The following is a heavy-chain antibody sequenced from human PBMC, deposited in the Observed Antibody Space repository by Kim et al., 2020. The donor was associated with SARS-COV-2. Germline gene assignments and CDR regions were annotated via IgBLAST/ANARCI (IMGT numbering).Heavy chain of an antibody. CDR1: GGSISSSSYY. CDR3: ARYRLYLSGMDV. D-gene: IGHD1-26*01. V-gene: IGHV4-39*01. CDR2: IYYSGST. J-gene: IGHJ6*02. Sequence: SETLSLTCTVSGGSISSSSYYWGWIRQPPGKGLEWIGSIYYSGSTYYNPSLKSRVTISVDTSKNQFSLKLSSVTAADTAVYYCARYRLYLSGMDVWGQGTTVTVSS.